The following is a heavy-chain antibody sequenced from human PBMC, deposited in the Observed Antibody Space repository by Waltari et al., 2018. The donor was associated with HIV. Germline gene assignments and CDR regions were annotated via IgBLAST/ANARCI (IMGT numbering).Heavy chain of an antibody. Sequence: QVQLQESGPGLVKPSETLSLTCTISGGSIRNSYWSWIRQPPGKGLEWIGSLFYTGSTNYNPSLESRVTISVDTSKNQFSLKLSSVTAADSAVYYCARVPQQLVLSSYWYFDLWGRDTLVTVSS. J-gene: IGHJ2*01. CDR2: LFYTGST. CDR1: GGSIRNSY. CDR3: ARVPQQLVLSSYWYFDL. V-gene: IGHV4-59*01. D-gene: IGHD6-13*01.